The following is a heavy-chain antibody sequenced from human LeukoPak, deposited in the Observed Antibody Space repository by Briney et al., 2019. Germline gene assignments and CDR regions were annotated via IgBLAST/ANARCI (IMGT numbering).Heavy chain of an antibody. Sequence: GGSLRLSCSASGFTFSNFAMHWVRQAPGKGLEWVALIWYDGSNTYYAGSVRGRFTISRDNSKNTLWLQMNSLRAEDTAVYYCAKGGRITMIGPRNYWYFDLWGRGTLVTVSS. J-gene: IGHJ2*01. CDR3: AKGGRITMIGPRNYWYFDL. V-gene: IGHV3-33*06. CDR2: IWYDGSNT. D-gene: IGHD3-22*01. CDR1: GFTFSNFA.